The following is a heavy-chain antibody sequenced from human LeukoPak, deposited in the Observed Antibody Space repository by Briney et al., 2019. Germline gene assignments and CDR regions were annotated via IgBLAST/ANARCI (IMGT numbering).Heavy chain of an antibody. CDR1: GYTFTGYY. CDR2: INPSSGGT. D-gene: IGHD1-20*01. V-gene: IGHV1-2*02. CDR3: ARGGGITGTTFHYYYGMDV. J-gene: IGHJ6*02. Sequence: ASVKVSCKASGYTFTGYYMHWVRQAPGQGLEWMGWINPSSGGTNYAQKFQGRVTMTRDTSISTAYMELSRLRSDDTAVYYCARGGGITGTTFHYYYGMDVWGQGTTVAVSS.